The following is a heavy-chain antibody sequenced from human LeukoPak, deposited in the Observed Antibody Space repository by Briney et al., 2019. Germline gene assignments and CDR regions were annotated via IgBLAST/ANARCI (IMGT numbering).Heavy chain of an antibody. CDR1: GGTFSSYA. V-gene: IGHV1-69*13. D-gene: IGHD6-19*01. CDR2: IIPIFGTA. Sequence: ASVKVSCKASGGTFSSYAISWVRQAPGQGLEWMGGIIPIFGTANYARKFQGRVTITADESTSTAYMELSSLRSEDTAVCYCARGSGWPGDWFDPWGQGTLVTVSS. J-gene: IGHJ5*02. CDR3: ARGSGWPGDWFDP.